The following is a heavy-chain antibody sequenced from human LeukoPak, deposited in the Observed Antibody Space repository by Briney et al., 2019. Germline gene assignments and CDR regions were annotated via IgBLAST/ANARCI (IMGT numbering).Heavy chain of an antibody. V-gene: IGHV7-4-1*02. CDR3: ARDLTYYGSGSYSLGYMDV. CDR2: INTNTGNP. D-gene: IGHD3-10*01. Sequence: ASVKVSCKASGYTFTSYAMNWVRQAPGQGLEWMGWINTNTGNPTYAQGFTGRFVFSLDTSVSTAYLQISSLKAEDTAVYYCARDLTYYGSGSYSLGYMDVWGKGTTVTVSS. CDR1: GYTFTSYA. J-gene: IGHJ6*03.